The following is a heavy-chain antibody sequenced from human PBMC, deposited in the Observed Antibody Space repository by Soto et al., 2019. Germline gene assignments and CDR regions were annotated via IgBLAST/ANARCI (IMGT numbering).Heavy chain of an antibody. J-gene: IGHJ4*02. D-gene: IGHD3-10*01. V-gene: IGHV3-73*01. CDR3: AKDHYGSGTYYFDY. CDR1: GFTFGASA. CDR2: IGSRGESYAT. Sequence: GGSLRLSCAASGFTFGASALQWVRQASGKGLEWLGRIGSRGESYATTYDVSVKGRFTISRDDSKKTAYLQMNSLESEDTAVYYCAKDHYGSGTYYFDYWGQGTLVTVSS.